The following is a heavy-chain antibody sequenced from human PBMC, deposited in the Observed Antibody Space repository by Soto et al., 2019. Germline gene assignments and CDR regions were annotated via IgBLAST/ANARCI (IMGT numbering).Heavy chain of an antibody. D-gene: IGHD3-10*01. CDR3: ARNGVRGAWFDP. CDR2: IYYSGST. CDR1: GGSISSGGYY. J-gene: IGHJ5*02. V-gene: IGHV4-31*03. Sequence: SETLSLTCTVSGGSISSGGYYWSWIRQHPGKGLEWIGYIYYSGSTYYNPSLKSRVTISVDTSKNQFSLKLSSVTAADTAVYYCARNGVRGAWFDPWGQGTLVTVS.